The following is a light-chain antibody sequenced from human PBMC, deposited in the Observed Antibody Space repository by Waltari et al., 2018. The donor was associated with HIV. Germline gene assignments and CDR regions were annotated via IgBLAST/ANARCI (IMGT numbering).Light chain of an antibody. Sequence: QSALTQPHSVSGSPGQSVSISCTGTSSDVGTYNYVSWYRHHPGEAPTLIIYDVSNRPSGVPDRFSGSKSGNTASLTISGLQAEDEADYFCCSFAGTYTLLFGGGTKLTVL. CDR1: SSDVGTYNY. V-gene: IGLV2-11*01. CDR2: DVS. CDR3: CSFAGTYTLL. J-gene: IGLJ2*01.